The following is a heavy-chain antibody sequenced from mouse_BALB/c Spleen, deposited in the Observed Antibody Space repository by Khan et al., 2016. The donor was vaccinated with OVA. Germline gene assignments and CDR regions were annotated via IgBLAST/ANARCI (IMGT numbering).Heavy chain of an antibody. CDR1: GISITSGNYR. Sequence: EVQLQESGPGLVKPSQTVSLTCTVTGISITSGNYRWSWIRQFPGNKLEWIGNIYYSGTGTYNPSLTSRTTITRDTSKNQFFLEMNSLTAEDTTTYYGARDYGSLYWYFDVWGAGTTVTVSS. CDR3: ARDYGSLYWYFDV. CDR2: IYYSGTG. D-gene: IGHD2-1*01. V-gene: IGHV3-5*02. J-gene: IGHJ1*01.